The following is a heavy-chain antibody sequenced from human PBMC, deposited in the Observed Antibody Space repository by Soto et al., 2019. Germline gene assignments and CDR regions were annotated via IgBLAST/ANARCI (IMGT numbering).Heavy chain of an antibody. D-gene: IGHD6-19*01. CDR3: ARAEFNSVWFPFDS. CDR1: GVSINSGDNF. Sequence: SETLSLTSTVSGVSINSGDNFWSWIRQPPGKGLEWMGYIYYTGSTYYNPSLNRRITMSVDMSKNQFSLRLTSVTAADTALYFCARAEFNSVWFPFDSWGQGAPVTVSS. J-gene: IGHJ4*02. V-gene: IGHV4-30-4*01. CDR2: IYYTGST.